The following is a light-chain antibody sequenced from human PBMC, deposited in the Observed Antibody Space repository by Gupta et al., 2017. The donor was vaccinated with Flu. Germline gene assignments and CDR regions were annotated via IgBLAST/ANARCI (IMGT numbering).Light chain of an antibody. V-gene: IGLV3-10*01. CDR2: EDS. CDR3: YSTDSSGHPY. CDR1: ELPKKY. J-gene: IGLJ2*01. Sequence: SGDELPKKYAYWYQQKSGQAPVLVIYEDSERPSGIPERFSGSSSGTMATLTIGGAQVDDEADYYCYSTDSSGHPYLGGGTKLTVL.